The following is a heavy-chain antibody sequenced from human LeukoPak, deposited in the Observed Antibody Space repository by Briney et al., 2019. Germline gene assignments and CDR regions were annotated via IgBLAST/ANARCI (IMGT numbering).Heavy chain of an antibody. Sequence: GGSLRLSCAASGFTFSTYWMHWVRQAPGQGPVWASRISPDGSTTTYADSVRGRFSISRDNAKNTLYMQMNSLRVDDTAVYYCVRGSSTWSPLGDYWGQGTLVTVST. CDR1: GFTFSTYW. CDR2: ISPDGSTT. CDR3: VRGSSTWSPLGDY. D-gene: IGHD6-13*01. J-gene: IGHJ4*02. V-gene: IGHV3-74*01.